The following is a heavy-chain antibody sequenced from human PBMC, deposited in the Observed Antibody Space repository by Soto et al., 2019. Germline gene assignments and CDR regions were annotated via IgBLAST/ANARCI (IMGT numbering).Heavy chain of an antibody. V-gene: IGHV4-34*01. J-gene: IGHJ6*03. CDR1: GGSFSGYQ. CDR3: ARGLIVWFGELSRRGGYYYYMDV. D-gene: IGHD3-10*01. Sequence: QVQLQQWGAWLLKPSETLSLTCAVYGGSFSGYQWSWIRQTPGKGLEWIGEINDSGNINYNPSLKSRVTILVDTGKKQISLKLSSVTAADTAVYYCARGLIVWFGELSRRGGYYYYMDVWGKGTTVTVSS. CDR2: INDSGNI.